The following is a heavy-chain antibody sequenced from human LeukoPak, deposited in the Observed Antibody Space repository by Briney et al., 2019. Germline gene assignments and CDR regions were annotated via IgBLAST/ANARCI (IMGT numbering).Heavy chain of an antibody. CDR1: GGTFSSYA. CDR3: ARDEGAKIAFAI. CDR2: IIPIFGTA. Sequence: SVKVSCKASGGTFSSYAISWVRQAPGQGLEWMGGIIPIFGTANYAQKFQGRVTINADKSTSTAYMELSSLRSEDTAVYYCARDEGAKIAFAIWGQGTMVTVSS. V-gene: IGHV1-69*06. D-gene: IGHD1-26*01. J-gene: IGHJ3*02.